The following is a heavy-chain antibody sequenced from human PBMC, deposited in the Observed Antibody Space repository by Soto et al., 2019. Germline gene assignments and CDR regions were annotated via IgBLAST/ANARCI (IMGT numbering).Heavy chain of an antibody. CDR2: INHSGST. Sequence: SETLSLTCAVYGGSFSGYYWSWIRQPPGKGLEWIGEINHSGSTNYNPPLKSRVTISVDTSKNQFSLKLSSVTAADTAVYYCARRGDYFDYWGQGTLVTVSS. CDR1: GGSFSGYY. J-gene: IGHJ4*02. V-gene: IGHV4-34*01. D-gene: IGHD3-10*01. CDR3: ARRGDYFDY.